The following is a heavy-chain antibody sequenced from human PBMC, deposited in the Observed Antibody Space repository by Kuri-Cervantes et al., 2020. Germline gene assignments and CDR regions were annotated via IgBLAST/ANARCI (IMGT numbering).Heavy chain of an antibody. CDR2: IIPIFGTA. J-gene: IGHJ6*02. Sequence: SVKVSCKASGGTFSSYAISWVRQAPGQGLEWMGGIIPIFGTANYAQKFQGRVTITADESTSTAYMELSSLRSEDTAVYYCARVGPTGRPLTGYYPPPYYYYGMDVWGQGTTVTVSS. CDR1: GGTFSSYA. CDR3: ARVGPTGRPLTGYYPPPYYYYGMDV. D-gene: IGHD3-9*01. V-gene: IGHV1-69*13.